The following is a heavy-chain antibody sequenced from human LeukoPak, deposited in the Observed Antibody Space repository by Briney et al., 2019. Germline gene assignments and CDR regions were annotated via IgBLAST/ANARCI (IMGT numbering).Heavy chain of an antibody. CDR2: ISYDGSNK. V-gene: IGHV3-30*03. CDR1: GFTSSSYG. Sequence: GGSLRLSCAASGFTSSSYGMHWVRQAPGKGLERVAVISYDGSNKYYADSVKGRFTISRDNSKNTLYLQMNSLRAEDTAVYYCARERAHYYDSSGYLDYWGQGTLVTVSS. CDR3: ARERAHYYDSSGYLDY. D-gene: IGHD3-22*01. J-gene: IGHJ4*02.